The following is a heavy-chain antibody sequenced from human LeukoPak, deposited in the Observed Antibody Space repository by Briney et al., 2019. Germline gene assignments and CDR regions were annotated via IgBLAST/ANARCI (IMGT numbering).Heavy chain of an antibody. V-gene: IGHV4-59*01. D-gene: IGHD3-10*01. CDR1: GGSISSYY. J-gene: IGHJ5*02. CDR3: AREVGYYYGSGTSLLIDNWFDP. Sequence: SETLSLTCTVSGGSISSYYWSRIRQPPGKGLERIGYIYYSGSTNYNPSLKSRVTISVDTSKNQFSLKLSSVTAADTAVCYCAREVGYYYGSGTSLLIDNWFDPWGQGTLVTVSS. CDR2: IYYSGST.